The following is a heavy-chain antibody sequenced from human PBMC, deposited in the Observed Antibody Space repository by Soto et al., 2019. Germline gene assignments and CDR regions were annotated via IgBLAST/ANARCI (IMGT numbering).Heavy chain of an antibody. CDR3: AGGFGSGARRFDL. D-gene: IGHD6-19*01. CDR2: ISPSGDST. Sequence: ASVKVSCKASGDTFNTYYIHWVRQAPGQGLEWMGIISPSGDSTNYAQEFQGRVTMTRDTSTSTVYMDLTSLRSEDTAVYYCAGGFGSGARRFDLWGQGALVT. V-gene: IGHV1-46*02. CDR1: GDTFNTYY. J-gene: IGHJ5*02.